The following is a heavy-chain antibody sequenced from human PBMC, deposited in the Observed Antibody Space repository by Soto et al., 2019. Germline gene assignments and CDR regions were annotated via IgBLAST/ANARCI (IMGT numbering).Heavy chain of an antibody. J-gene: IGHJ4*02. V-gene: IGHV4-4*02. Sequence: QVQLQESGPGLVKPSGTLSLTCAVSDDSISSKNWGAWVRQPPGKGLEWIGEIDHSGSTNYNPSLKSRVTISLDKSKNHFSLGLNSVTAADTAMYYCARVNRWASVWVGIDYWGQGTLVTVSS. CDR2: IDHSGST. D-gene: IGHD3-16*01. CDR1: DDSISSKNW. CDR3: ARVNRWASVWVGIDY.